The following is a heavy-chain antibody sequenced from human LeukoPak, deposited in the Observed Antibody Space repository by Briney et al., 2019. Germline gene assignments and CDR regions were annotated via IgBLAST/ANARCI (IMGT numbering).Heavy chain of an antibody. D-gene: IGHD1-26*01. J-gene: IGHJ4*02. CDR2: ISSSGDSI. Sequence: GGSLRLSCAASGFTFSSYSMNWVRQAPGKGLEWVSYISSSGDSIYYTDSVRGRFTISRDNAKNSLYLQMNGLRAEDTAVYYCLRDEVGATTEFDYWGRGTLVTVAS. CDR1: GFTFSSYS. V-gene: IGHV3-48*04. CDR3: LRDEVGATTEFDY.